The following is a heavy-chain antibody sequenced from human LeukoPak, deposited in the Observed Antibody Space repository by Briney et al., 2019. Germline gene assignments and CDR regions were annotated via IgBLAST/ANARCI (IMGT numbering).Heavy chain of an antibody. CDR3: AREDYYDSSGALDY. CDR1: GFTVSSNY. CDR2: IYSGGST. Sequence: QTGGSLRLSCAASGFTVSSNYMSWVRQAPGKGLEWVSVIYSGGSTYYADSVKGRFTISRDNSKNTLYLQMNSLRAEDTAVYYCAREDYYDSSGALDYWGQGTLVTVSS. D-gene: IGHD3-22*01. V-gene: IGHV3-66*01. J-gene: IGHJ4*02.